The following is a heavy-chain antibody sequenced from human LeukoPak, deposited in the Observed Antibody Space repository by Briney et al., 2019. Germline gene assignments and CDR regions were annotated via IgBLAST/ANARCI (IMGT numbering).Heavy chain of an antibody. D-gene: IGHD6-6*01. Sequence: SETLSLTCTVSGGSISSYYWSWIRQPPGKGLEWIGYIYYSGSTNYNPSLKSRVTISVDTSKNQFSLKLSSVTAADTAVYYCARDNGYSSSSSWFDPWGQGTLVTVSS. CDR2: IYYSGST. V-gene: IGHV4-59*01. CDR3: ARDNGYSSSSSWFDP. J-gene: IGHJ5*02. CDR1: GGSISSYY.